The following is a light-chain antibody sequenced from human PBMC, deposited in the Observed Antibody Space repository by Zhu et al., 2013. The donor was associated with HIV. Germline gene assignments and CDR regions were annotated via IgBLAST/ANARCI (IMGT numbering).Light chain of an antibody. J-gene: IGKJ1*01. CDR1: QSIGRW. CDR3: QQYNTYPWT. CDR2: KAS. V-gene: IGKV1-5*03. Sequence: DIQMSQSPSTLSASVGDRVTITCRASQSIGRWLAWYQQRPGKAPKLLIYKASTLESGVPSRFSGSGSGTEFTLTISSLQPDDFATYFCQQYNTYPWTFGRGTSV.